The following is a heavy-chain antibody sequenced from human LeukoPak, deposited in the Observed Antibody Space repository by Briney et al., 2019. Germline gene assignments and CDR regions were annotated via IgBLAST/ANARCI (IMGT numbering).Heavy chain of an antibody. D-gene: IGHD3-10*01. Sequence: PGGSLRLSCAASGFTFSSYSMNWVRQAPGKGLEWVSYISSSSSTIYYADSVKGRFTISRDNAKNSLYLQMNSLRAEDTAVYYCARGYYYGSGSYYPFDPWGQGTLVTVSS. CDR3: ARGYYYGSGSYYPFDP. V-gene: IGHV3-48*04. CDR2: ISSSSSTI. J-gene: IGHJ5*02. CDR1: GFTFSSYS.